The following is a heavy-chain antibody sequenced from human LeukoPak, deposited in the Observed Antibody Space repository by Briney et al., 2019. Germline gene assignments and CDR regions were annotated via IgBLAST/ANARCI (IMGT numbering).Heavy chain of an antibody. CDR2: INPSGGST. V-gene: IGHV1-46*03. CDR3: ARRAYDFWSGLSYYFDY. J-gene: IGHJ4*02. D-gene: IGHD3-3*01. CDR1: GYTFTSYY. Sequence: GASVKVSCKASGYTFTSYYMHWVRQAPGQGLEWMGIINPSGGSTSYAQEFQGRVTMTRDTSTSTVYMELSSLRSEDTAVYYCARRAYDFWSGLSYYFDYWGQGTLVTVSS.